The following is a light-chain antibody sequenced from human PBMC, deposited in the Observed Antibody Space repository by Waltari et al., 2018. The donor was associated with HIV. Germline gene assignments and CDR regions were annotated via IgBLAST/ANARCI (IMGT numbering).Light chain of an antibody. V-gene: IGLV1-40*03. Sequence: QSVLTQPPSISGAPGQRITVSCSGTSPNIGAGSDVHWYPQLPGTAPTLLLAKHKHRPSGVPDRCSASKPDASAALAITGLQAADEGDYFCQSYDTSLSAWVFGGGTRLTVL. J-gene: IGLJ2*01. CDR3: QSYDTSLSAWV. CDR2: KHK. CDR1: SPNIGAGSD.